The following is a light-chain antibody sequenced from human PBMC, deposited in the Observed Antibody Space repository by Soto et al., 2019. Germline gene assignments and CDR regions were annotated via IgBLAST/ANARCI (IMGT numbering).Light chain of an antibody. V-gene: IGLV2-14*01. CDR2: QVS. CDR3: CSYTPSSTRHYV. Sequence: QSALTQPASVSGSPGQSITISCTGSTSDIGASQFVSWYQQHPGKAPKLIIFQVSNRPSGISDRFSGSKSGNTASLAISGLQTEDEADYYCCSYTPSSTRHYVFGTGTKVTVL. J-gene: IGLJ1*01. CDR1: TSDIGASQF.